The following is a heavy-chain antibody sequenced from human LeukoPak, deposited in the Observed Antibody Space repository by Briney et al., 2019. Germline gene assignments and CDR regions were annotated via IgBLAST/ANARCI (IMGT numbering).Heavy chain of an antibody. CDR3: ARAATPYSSSWYLSAYYFDY. CDR1: GFTFSSYS. D-gene: IGHD6-13*01. CDR2: IYSGGST. J-gene: IGHJ4*02. V-gene: IGHV3-66*01. Sequence: GGSLRLSCAASGFTFSSYSMNWVRQAPGKGLEWVSVIYSGGSTYYADSVKGRFTISRDNSKNTLYLQMNSLRAEDTAVYYCARAATPYSSSWYLSAYYFDYWGQGTLVTVSS.